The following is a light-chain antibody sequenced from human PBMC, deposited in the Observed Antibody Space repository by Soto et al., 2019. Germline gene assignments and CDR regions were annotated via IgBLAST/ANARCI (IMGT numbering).Light chain of an antibody. V-gene: IGKV3-11*01. CDR2: DAS. J-gene: IGKJ5*01. CDR3: LQRSNWPPIT. CDR1: QSVSSY. Sequence: EIVFTQSPATLSFSPGERATLSCRASQSVSSYLAWYQQKPGQAPRLLIYDASNRATGIPARFSGSGSGTHFTLTISSLEPEDFAVYYCLQRSNWPPITFGQGTRLEIK.